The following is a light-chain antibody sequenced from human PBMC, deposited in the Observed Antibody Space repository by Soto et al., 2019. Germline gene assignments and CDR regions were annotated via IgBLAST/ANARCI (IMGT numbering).Light chain of an antibody. Sequence: EIVMTQSPATLSVSPGERATLSCRASQSVSSNLAWYQQKPGQAPRLLIYGASTRATGIPARFGGSGSGTEFTLTISSLQSEDFAVSYCQQYNNWPPYTFGQGTKLEIK. CDR3: QQYNNWPPYT. CDR1: QSVSSN. CDR2: GAS. V-gene: IGKV3-15*01. J-gene: IGKJ2*01.